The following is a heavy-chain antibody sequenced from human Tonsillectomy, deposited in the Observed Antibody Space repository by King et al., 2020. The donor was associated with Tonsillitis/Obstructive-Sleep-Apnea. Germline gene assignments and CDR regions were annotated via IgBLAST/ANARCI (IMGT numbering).Heavy chain of an antibody. D-gene: IGHD6-19*01. V-gene: IGHV3-21*01. CDR1: GFTFSSYS. CDR3: TGGHSSGWVPFDY. Sequence: VQLVESGGGLVKPGGSLRLSCAASGFTFSSYSMNWVRQAPGKGLEWVSSISGSSSYIYYEDSVKGRFTISRDNAKNSLYLQMNSLRAEDTAVYYCTGGHSSGWVPFDYWGQGTLVTVSS. J-gene: IGHJ4*02. CDR2: ISGSSSYI.